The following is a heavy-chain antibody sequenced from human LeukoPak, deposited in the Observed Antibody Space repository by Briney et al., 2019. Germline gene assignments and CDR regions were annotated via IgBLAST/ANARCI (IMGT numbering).Heavy chain of an antibody. Sequence: GASVKVSCKASVGTFSSYAISWVRQAPGQGLEWMGRIIPIFGTANYAQKFQGRVTITTDESTGTAYMELSSLRSEDTAVYYCARAGSEVAKTPWYWFDPWGQGTLVTVSS. J-gene: IGHJ5*02. V-gene: IGHV1-69*05. CDR1: VGTFSSYA. CDR2: IIPIFGTA. CDR3: ARAGSEVAKTPWYWFDP. D-gene: IGHD1-26*01.